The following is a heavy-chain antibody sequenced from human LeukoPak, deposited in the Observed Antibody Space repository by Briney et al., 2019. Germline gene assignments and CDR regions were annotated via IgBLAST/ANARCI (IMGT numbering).Heavy chain of an antibody. D-gene: IGHD6-13*01. Sequence: SETLSLTCAVYGGSFGGYYWSWIRQPPGKGLEWIGEINHSGSTNYNPSLKSRVTISVDTSKNQFSLKLSSVTAADTAVYYCARRGRAAAGRGNWFDPWGQGTLVTVSS. J-gene: IGHJ5*02. V-gene: IGHV4-34*01. CDR1: GGSFGGYY. CDR2: INHSGST. CDR3: ARRGRAAAGRGNWFDP.